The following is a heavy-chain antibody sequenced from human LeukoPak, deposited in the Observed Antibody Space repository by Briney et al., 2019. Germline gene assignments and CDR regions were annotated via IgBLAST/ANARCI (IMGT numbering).Heavy chain of an antibody. J-gene: IGHJ5*02. CDR1: GGTFSSYA. CDR3: ARGGIAAAGTNWFDP. D-gene: IGHD6-13*01. Sequence: VASVKVSCKASGGTFSSYAISWVRQAPGQGLEWMGRIIPILGMANYAQKFQGRVTITADKSTSTAYMELSSLRSEDTAVYYCARGGIAAAGTNWFDPWGQGTLVTVSS. V-gene: IGHV1-69*04. CDR2: IIPILGMA.